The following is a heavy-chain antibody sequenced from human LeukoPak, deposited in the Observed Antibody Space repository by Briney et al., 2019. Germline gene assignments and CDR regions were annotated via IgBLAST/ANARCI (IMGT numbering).Heavy chain of an antibody. J-gene: IGHJ5*02. D-gene: IGHD1-26*01. CDR2: ISGSGGST. CDR1: GFTFSSYA. V-gene: IGHV3-23*01. Sequence: SGGSLRLSCAASGFTFSSYAMSWVRQAPGKGLEWVSAISGSGGSTYYADSVKGRFTISRDNSKNTLCLQMNSLRAEDTAVYYCAKDRLGRVVGATWFDTWGQGTLVTVSS. CDR3: AKDRLGRVVGATWFDT.